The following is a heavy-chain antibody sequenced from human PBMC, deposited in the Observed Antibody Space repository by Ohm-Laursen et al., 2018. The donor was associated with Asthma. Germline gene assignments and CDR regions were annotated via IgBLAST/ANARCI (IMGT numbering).Heavy chain of an antibody. J-gene: IGHJ4*02. D-gene: IGHD5-24*01. V-gene: IGHV3-74*01. CDR2: IFPDGRHT. Sequence: SLRLSCTASGFTFSDYFMHWVRQGPGQGLVWISHIFPDGRHTNYADSVKGRFTISGDDAKNTLYLQMNSLRVDDTAVYYCARGNLEGLQWGQGTLVTVSS. CDR1: GFTFSDYF. CDR3: ARGNLEGLQ.